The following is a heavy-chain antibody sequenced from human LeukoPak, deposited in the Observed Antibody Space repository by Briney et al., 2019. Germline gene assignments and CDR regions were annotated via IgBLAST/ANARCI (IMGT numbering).Heavy chain of an antibody. D-gene: IGHD3-9*01. CDR1: GFTFSSYA. J-gene: IGHJ4*02. CDR2: ISYDGSNK. CDR3: ARVLMPYDILTDSFDY. V-gene: IGHV3-30*04. Sequence: GRSLRLSCAASGFTFSSYAMHWVRQAPGKGLEWVAVISYDGSNKYYADSAKGRFTISRDNSKNTLYLQMNSLRAEDTAVYYCARVLMPYDILTDSFDYWGQGTLVTVSS.